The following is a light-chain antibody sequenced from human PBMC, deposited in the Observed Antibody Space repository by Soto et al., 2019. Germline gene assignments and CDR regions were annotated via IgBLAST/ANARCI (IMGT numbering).Light chain of an antibody. CDR1: QSISDW. J-gene: IGKJ5*01. CDR3: LQSHSTPLT. Sequence: DIQMTQSPPTLSASVGDRVTITCRASQSISDWLAWYQQKPGKAPHLLIFDASTLKSGIPSRFSGSGSGTEFTLTISSLQPDDFATYYCLQSHSTPLTFGQGTRLDI. CDR2: DAS. V-gene: IGKV1-5*01.